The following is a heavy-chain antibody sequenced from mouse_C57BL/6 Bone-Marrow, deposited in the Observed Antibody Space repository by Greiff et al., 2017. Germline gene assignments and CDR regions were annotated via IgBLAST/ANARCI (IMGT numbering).Heavy chain of an antibody. D-gene: IGHD1-1*01. Sequence: EVQLQQSGPELVEPGASVKISCKASGYTFTDYYMNWVKQSHGKSLEWIGDINPNNGGTSYNQKLKGKATLTVDKSSSTAYMELRSLTSEDSAVYYCAREYYGSSWYFDYWGQGTILTVSS. CDR3: AREYYGSSWYFDY. CDR1: GYTFTDYY. J-gene: IGHJ2*01. CDR2: INPNNGGT. V-gene: IGHV1-26*01.